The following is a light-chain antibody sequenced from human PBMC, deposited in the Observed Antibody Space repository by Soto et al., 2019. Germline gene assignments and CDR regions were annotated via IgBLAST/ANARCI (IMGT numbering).Light chain of an antibody. Sequence: DVQMTQSPSTLSAXXXXXXXXXXXASQSINNLLAWYQQKPGKAPKFLIYDVSTLESGVPSRFSGSGSGTEFTLTISSLQPEDFATYYCQQYDSYPLTFGGGTKVDIK. CDR3: QQYDSYPLT. CDR1: QSINNL. V-gene: IGKV1-5*01. CDR2: DVS. J-gene: IGKJ4*01.